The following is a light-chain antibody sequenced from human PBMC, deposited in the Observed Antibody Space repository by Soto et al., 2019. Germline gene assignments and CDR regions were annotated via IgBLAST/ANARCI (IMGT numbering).Light chain of an antibody. Sequence: EIALTQSPGTLALSLGDGATLSCRASQTVTRNYLAWYHQKPGQPPRLLIYGVSNRATGVPDRFSGGGSGTEFTLTIVRLEPDDFGTYYCQQYIDSPRTFGQGTRVEVK. J-gene: IGKJ1*01. CDR3: QQYIDSPRT. V-gene: IGKV3-20*01. CDR2: GVS. CDR1: QTVTRNY.